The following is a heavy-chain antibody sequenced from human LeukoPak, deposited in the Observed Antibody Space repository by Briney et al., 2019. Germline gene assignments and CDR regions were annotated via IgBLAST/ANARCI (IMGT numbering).Heavy chain of an antibody. CDR1: GFTFSNAW. CDR2: IKSKTDGGTT. J-gene: IGHJ3*02. Sequence: SGGSLRLSCVASGFTFSNAWMSWVRQAPGKGLEWVGRIKSKTDGGTTDYAAPVKGRFIISRDDSKNTLFLQMNSLKTEDTAVYYCTTDLYSGYDYDAFDIWGQGQWSPSLQ. CDR3: TTDLYSGYDYDAFDI. V-gene: IGHV3-15*01. D-gene: IGHD5-12*01.